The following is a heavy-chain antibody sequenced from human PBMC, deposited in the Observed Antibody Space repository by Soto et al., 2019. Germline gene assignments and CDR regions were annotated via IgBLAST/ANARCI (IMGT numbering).Heavy chain of an antibody. CDR3: AILTGDQYFDL. V-gene: IGHV3-74*01. CDR2: INSDGSST. D-gene: IGHD7-27*01. CDR1: GFTFSSYW. J-gene: IGHJ2*01. Sequence: GGSLRLSCAASGFTFSSYWMHWVRQAPGKGLVWVSRINSDGSSTSYADSVKGRFTISRDNAKNTLYLQMNSLRAEDTAVYYCAILTGDQYFDLWGRGTLVTVSS.